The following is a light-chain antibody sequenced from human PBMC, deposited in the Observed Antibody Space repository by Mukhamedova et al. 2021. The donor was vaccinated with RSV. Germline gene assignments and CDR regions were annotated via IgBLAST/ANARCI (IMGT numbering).Light chain of an antibody. CDR3: QQYHSVPWT. J-gene: IGKJ1*01. Sequence: IFGANILEPGVPSRFIGSGSGTYFALTISSLQPDDVATYYCQQYHSVPWTFGPGTKVGIK. V-gene: IGKV1-27*01. CDR2: GAN.